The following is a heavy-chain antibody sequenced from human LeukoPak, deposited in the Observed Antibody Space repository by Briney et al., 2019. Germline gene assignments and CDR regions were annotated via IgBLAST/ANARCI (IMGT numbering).Heavy chain of an antibody. D-gene: IGHD3-10*01. CDR3: TTDLGTYYHGSQRLIPIDY. V-gene: IGHV3-15*07. Sequence: GGSLRLSCAASGFSFSNAWMNWVRQAPGKGLEWVGRFKSKTDGGTTDYAAPVKGRFTISRDDSKSAVYLQMNSLRIEDTAVYYCTTDLGTYYHGSQRLIPIDYWGQGTLVTVSS. J-gene: IGHJ4*02. CDR2: FKSKTDGGTT. CDR1: GFSFSNAW.